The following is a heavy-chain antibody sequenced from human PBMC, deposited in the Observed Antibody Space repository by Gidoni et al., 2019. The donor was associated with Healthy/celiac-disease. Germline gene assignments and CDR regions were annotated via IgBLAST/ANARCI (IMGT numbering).Heavy chain of an antibody. Sequence: QVQLVEAGGGVVQPGRSLRLSCADSGFTFSSYAMHWVRQAPGKGLEWVAVISYYGSNKYYADFVKVRVTISRDNSKNTLYLQMHSLRAEDTAVYYCARRGSSTSPGEYYYMDVWGKGTTVTVSS. CDR3: ARRGSSTSPGEYYYMDV. D-gene: IGHD2-2*01. CDR2: ISYYGSNK. J-gene: IGHJ6*03. V-gene: IGHV3-30-3*01. CDR1: GFTFSSYA.